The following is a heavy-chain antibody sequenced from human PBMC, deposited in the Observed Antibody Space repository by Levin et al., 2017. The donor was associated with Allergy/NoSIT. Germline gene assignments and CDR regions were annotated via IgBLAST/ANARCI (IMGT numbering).Heavy chain of an antibody. CDR1: GFTFSSYA. V-gene: IGHV3-23*01. D-gene: IGHD3-9*01. CDR2: ISGSGGST. J-gene: IGHJ4*02. CDR3: AKDRGYYDILTALDY. Sequence: GESLKISCAASGFTFSSYAMSWVRQAPGKGLEWVSAISGSGGSTYYADSVKGRFTISRDNSKNTLYLQMNSLRAEDTAVYYCAKDRGYYDILTALDYWGQGTLVTVSS.